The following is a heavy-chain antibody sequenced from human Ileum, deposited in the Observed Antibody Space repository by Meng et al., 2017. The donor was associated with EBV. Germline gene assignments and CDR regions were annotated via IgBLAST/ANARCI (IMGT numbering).Heavy chain of an antibody. CDR2: ISGSSTYL. D-gene: IGHD2-21*01. J-gene: IGHJ4*02. V-gene: IGHV3-21*01. CDR1: GFTFSAYT. CDR3: TRGINNDF. Sequence: EVYLVESGGGLVKPGGSLRLSCTASGFTFSAYTVNWVRQAPGKGLEWVSSISGSSTYLYYAESLKGRFTISRDNAKNSLYLQMTSLRAEDTAVYYCTRGINNDFWGQGTLVTVSS.